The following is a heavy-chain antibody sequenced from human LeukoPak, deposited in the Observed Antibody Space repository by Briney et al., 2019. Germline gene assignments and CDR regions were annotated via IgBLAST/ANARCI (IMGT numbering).Heavy chain of an antibody. CDR1: GYTFTGYY. V-gene: IGHV1-2*04. CDR2: INPNSGGT. CDR3: ARDPGYSGYDSDGMDV. J-gene: IGHJ6*02. Sequence: ASVKVSCKASGYTFTGYYMHWVRQAPGQGLEWMGWINPNSGGTNYARKFQGWVTMTRDTSISTAYMELSRLRSDDTAVYYCARDPGYSGYDSDGMDVWGQGTTVTVSS. D-gene: IGHD5-12*01.